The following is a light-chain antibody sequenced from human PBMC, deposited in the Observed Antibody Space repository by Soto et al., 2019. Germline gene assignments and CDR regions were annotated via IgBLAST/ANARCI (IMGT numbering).Light chain of an antibody. CDR3: CSNAGGSTYV. J-gene: IGLJ1*01. V-gene: IGLV2-23*01. Sequence: QSVLTQPAYVSGSPGQSITISCTGTSSDVGSHKLVSWYRQYPGKAPKLIIFEASKRPSGVSNRFSGSKSGSTASLTISGLQAEAEADYYCCSNAGGSTYVFGTGTKLTVL. CDR2: EAS. CDR1: SSDVGSHKL.